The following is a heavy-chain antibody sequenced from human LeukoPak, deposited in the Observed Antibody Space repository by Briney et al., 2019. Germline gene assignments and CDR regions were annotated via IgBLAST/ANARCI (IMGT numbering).Heavy chain of an antibody. V-gene: IGHV3-7*01. CDR2: IKQDGSEK. D-gene: IGHD3-3*01. CDR3: ARIGYYDFWSGYSCYMDV. J-gene: IGHJ6*03. CDR1: GFTFSSYW. Sequence: GGSLRLSCAASGFTFSSYWMSWVRQAPGKGLEWVANIKQDGSEKYYVDSVKGRFTISRDNAKNSLYLQMNSLRAKDTAVYYCARIGYYDFWSGYSCYMDVWGKGTTVTVSS.